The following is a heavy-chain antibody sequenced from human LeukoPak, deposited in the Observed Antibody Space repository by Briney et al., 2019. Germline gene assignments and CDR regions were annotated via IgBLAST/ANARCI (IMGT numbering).Heavy chain of an antibody. Sequence: SETLSLTCTVSGGSISSSSYYWGWIRQPPGKGLEWIGSIYYSGSTYYNPSLKSRVTISVDTSKNQFSLKLSSVTAADTAMYYCARSMEYYYDSSGSEQHFQHWGQGTLVTVSS. CDR1: GGSISSSSYY. CDR3: ARSMEYYYDSSGSEQHFQH. V-gene: IGHV4-39*07. D-gene: IGHD3-22*01. CDR2: IYYSGST. J-gene: IGHJ1*01.